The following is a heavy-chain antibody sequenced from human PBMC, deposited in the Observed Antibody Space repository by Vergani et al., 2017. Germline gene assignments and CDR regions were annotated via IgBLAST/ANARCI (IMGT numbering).Heavy chain of an antibody. CDR3: VRDRGLXDGGRCYTEAWDY. J-gene: IGHJ4*02. Sequence: QVQLVESGGGVVQPGTSLRLSCVVSGFALNRHAMYWVRQAPGKGLEWVVGISLDGTNEYYPDLVKGRFTISRDIAKNTLYLQVRCLRLEDTGVYHCVRDRGLXDGGRCYTEAWDYWGQGTPVTVSS. CDR1: GFALNRHA. CDR2: ISLDGTNE. D-gene: IGHD2-15*01. V-gene: IGHV3-30-3*01.